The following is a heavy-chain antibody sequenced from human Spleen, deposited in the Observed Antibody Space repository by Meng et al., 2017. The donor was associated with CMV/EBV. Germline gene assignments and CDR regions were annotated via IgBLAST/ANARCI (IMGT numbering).Heavy chain of an antibody. J-gene: IGHJ4*02. V-gene: IGHV3-30-3*01. CDR2: ISYDGSNK. CDR3: ARGAGPTVVTPIDY. CDR1: GFTFSSYA. Sequence: SCAASGFTFSSYAMHWVRQAPGKGLEWVAVISYDGSNKYYADSVKGRFTISRDNSKNTLYLQMNSLRAEDTAVYYCARGAGPTVVTPIDYWGQGTLVTVSS. D-gene: IGHD4-23*01.